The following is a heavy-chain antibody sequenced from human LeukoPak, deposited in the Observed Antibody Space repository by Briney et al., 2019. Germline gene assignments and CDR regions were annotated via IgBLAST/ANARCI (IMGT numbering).Heavy chain of an antibody. CDR3: EGERHSMSSDDF. Sequence: PGGSLRLSCAASGFTFSSYAMQWVRQAPGKGLEWVAVISYDGSNKYYTDSVKGRFTISRDNSKNTLYLQMNSLRTEDTAVYYCEGERHSMSSDDFWGQGTLVTVSS. CDR1: GFTFSSYA. CDR2: ISYDGSNK. J-gene: IGHJ4*02. D-gene: IGHD6-6*01. V-gene: IGHV3-30-3*01.